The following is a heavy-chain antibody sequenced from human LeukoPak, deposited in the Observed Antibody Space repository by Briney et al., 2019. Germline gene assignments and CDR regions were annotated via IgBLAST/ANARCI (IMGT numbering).Heavy chain of an antibody. V-gene: IGHV3-30*18. CDR3: AKGPKDRILGGAFDI. CDR1: GFTFSSYG. Sequence: GGSLRLSCAASGFTFSSYGMHWVRQAPGKGLEWVAVISYDGSNKYYADSVKGRFTISRDNSKNTLYLQMNSLRAEDTAVYYCAKGPKDRILGGAFDIWGQGTMVTVSS. CDR2: ISYDGSNK. D-gene: IGHD7-27*01. J-gene: IGHJ3*02.